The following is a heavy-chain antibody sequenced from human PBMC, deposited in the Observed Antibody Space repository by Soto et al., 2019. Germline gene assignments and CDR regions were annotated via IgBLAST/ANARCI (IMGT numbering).Heavy chain of an antibody. V-gene: IGHV1-69*13. J-gene: IGHJ2*01. CDR2: IIPIFGTA. CDR1: GGTFSSYA. D-gene: IGHD2-15*01. Sequence: SVKVSCKASGGTFSSYAISWVRQAPGQGLEWMGGIIPIFGTANYAQKFQGRVTITADESTSTAYMELSSLRSEDTAVYYCARDRGIDCSGGSCYAWYFDLWGRGTLVTVSS. CDR3: ARDRGIDCSGGSCYAWYFDL.